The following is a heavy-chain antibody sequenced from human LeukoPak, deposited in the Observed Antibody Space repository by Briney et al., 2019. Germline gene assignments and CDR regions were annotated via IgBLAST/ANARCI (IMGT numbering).Heavy chain of an antibody. Sequence: ASVKVSCKASGYTFTSYAMHWVRQAPGQRLEWMGWINAGNGNTKYSQKFQGRVTITRDTSASTAYMELSSLRSEDTAVYYCARDSSIAVAGRVDYWGQGTLVTVSS. CDR2: INAGNGNT. D-gene: IGHD6-19*01. V-gene: IGHV1-3*01. CDR1: GYTFTSYA. J-gene: IGHJ4*02. CDR3: ARDSSIAVAGRVDY.